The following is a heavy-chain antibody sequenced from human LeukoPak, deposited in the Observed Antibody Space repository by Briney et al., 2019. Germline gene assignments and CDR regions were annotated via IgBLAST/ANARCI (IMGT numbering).Heavy chain of an antibody. J-gene: IGHJ4*02. CDR1: GFTFSNYV. CDR2: ILFDGSNK. V-gene: IGHV3-30*18. Sequence: AGGSLRLSCAASGFTFSNYVMHWVRQAPGKGLEWVAVILFDGSNKYYADSVKGRFTISRDNSKDTLYLQMNSLRTEDTAVYYCAKEDTFMGALVLWGQGTLVTASS. D-gene: IGHD5-18*01. CDR3: AKEDTFMGALVL.